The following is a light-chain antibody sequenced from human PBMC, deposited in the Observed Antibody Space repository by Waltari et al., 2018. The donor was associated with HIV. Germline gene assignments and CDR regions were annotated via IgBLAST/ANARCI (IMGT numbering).Light chain of an antibody. CDR2: QVS. Sequence: QSALTNPASVSGSPGQSISISCTGTSSDIEPYNYVSWYQQHAGKAPKLLIYQVSHRPSGVSDRFSGSKSGSTASLTISGLQANDEAHYYCSSFTITSTVIFGGGTRLTVL. CDR3: SSFTITSTVI. J-gene: IGLJ2*01. V-gene: IGLV2-14*03. CDR1: SSDIEPYNY.